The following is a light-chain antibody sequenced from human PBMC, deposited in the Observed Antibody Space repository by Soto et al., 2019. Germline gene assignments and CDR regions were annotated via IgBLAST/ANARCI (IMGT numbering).Light chain of an antibody. J-gene: IGKJ2*01. CDR3: QQYGSSLRYT. V-gene: IGKV3-20*01. CDR2: AAS. CDR1: QSVSSSY. Sequence: EIVLTQSPGTLSLSPGERATLSCRASQSVSSSYLAWYQQKPGQAPRLLIYAASSRATGIPDRFSGSGSGTDFTLTISRLEPEDFAVYYCQQYGSSLRYTFGQGTKLEIK.